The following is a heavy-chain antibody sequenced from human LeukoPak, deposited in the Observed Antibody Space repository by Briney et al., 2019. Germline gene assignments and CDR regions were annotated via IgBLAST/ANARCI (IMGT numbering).Heavy chain of an antibody. J-gene: IGHJ6*03. Sequence: SETLSLTCAVYGGSFSGYYWSWLRQPPGKGLEWIGEINHSGSTNYNPSLKSRVTISVDTSKNQFSLKLSSVTAADTAVYYCARRKPWYYYYMDVWGKGTTVTISS. CDR3: ARRKPWYYYYMDV. V-gene: IGHV4-34*01. CDR1: GGSFSGYY. CDR2: INHSGST.